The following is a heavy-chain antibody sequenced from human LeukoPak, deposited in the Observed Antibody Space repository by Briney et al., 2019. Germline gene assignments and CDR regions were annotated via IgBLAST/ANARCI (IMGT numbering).Heavy chain of an antibody. CDR3: ARGDGDYVAFDI. V-gene: IGHV1-2*02. J-gene: IGHJ3*02. D-gene: IGHD4-17*01. CDR1: GYTFTGYY. Sequence: ASVKVPCKASGYTFTGYYMHWVRQAPGQGLEWMGWINPNSGGTNYAQKFQGRVTMTRDTSISTAYMELSRLRSDDTAVYYCARGDGDYVAFDIWGQGTMFTVSS. CDR2: INPNSGGT.